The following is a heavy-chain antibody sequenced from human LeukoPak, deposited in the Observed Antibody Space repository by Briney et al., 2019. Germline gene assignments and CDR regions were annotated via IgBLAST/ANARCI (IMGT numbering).Heavy chain of an antibody. CDR1: GFTFSSYS. CDR3: ARNANYYDSSGDFDY. V-gene: IGHV3-48*01. Sequence: GGSLRLSCAASGFTFSSYSMNWVRQAPGKGLEWVSYISSSSSTIYYADSVKGRFTISRVNAKNSLYLQMNSLRAEDTAVYYCARNANYYDSSGDFDYWGQGTLVTVSS. CDR2: ISSSSSTI. D-gene: IGHD3-22*01. J-gene: IGHJ4*02.